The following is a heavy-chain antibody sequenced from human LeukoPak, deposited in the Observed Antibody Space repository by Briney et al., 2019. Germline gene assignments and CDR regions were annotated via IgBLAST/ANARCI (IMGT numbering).Heavy chain of an antibody. CDR1: GGSISSYY. Sequence: PSETLSLTCTVSGGSISSYYWSWIRQPPGKGLEWIGYIYYSGSTNYNPSLKSRVTISVDTSKNQFSLKLSSVTAVDTAVYYCAREGYCSGGSCYQSWFDYWGQGTLVTVSS. CDR3: AREGYCSGGSCYQSWFDY. V-gene: IGHV4-59*01. CDR2: IYYSGST. J-gene: IGHJ4*02. D-gene: IGHD2-15*01.